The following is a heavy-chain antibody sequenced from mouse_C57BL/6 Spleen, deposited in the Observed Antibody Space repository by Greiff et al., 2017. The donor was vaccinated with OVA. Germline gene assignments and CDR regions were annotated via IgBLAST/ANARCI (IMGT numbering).Heavy chain of an antibody. CDR2: IYPGSGST. V-gene: IGHV1-55*01. Sequence: QVQLQQPGAELVKPGASVKMSCKASGYTFTSYWITWVKQRPGQGLEWIGDIYPGSGSTNYNEKFKSKATLTVDTSSSTAYMQLSSLTSEDSAVYYCAREGDYYGSPDYWGQGTTLTVSS. J-gene: IGHJ2*01. D-gene: IGHD1-1*01. CDR3: AREGDYYGSPDY. CDR1: GYTFTSYW.